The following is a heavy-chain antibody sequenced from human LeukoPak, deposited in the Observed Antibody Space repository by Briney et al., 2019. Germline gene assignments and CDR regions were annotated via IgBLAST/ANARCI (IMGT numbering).Heavy chain of an antibody. CDR2: IYYSGST. J-gene: IGHJ5*02. D-gene: IGHD2-15*01. Sequence: PSQTLSLTCTVSGGSISSGEYYWSWIRQPPGKGLEWIGYIYYSGSTYYNPSLKSRVTISVDTSKIQFSLKLSSVTAADTAVYYCARGGSHLVVPDWFDPWGQGTLVTVSS. CDR1: GGSISSGEYY. CDR3: ARGGSHLVVPDWFDP. V-gene: IGHV4-30-4*08.